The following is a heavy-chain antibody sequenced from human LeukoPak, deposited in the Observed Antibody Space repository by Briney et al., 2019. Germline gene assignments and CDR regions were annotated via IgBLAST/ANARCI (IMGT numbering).Heavy chain of an antibody. V-gene: IGHV3-21*01. J-gene: IGHJ4*02. CDR3: ARDLRIRFLEWLSARGFDY. CDR1: GFTFSSYS. Sequence: GGSLRLSCAASGFTFSSYSTNWVRQAPGKGLEWVSSISSSSSYIYYADSVKGRFTISRDNAKNSLYLQMNSLRAEDTAVYYCARDLRIRFLEWLSARGFDYWGQGTLVTVSS. CDR2: ISSSSSYI. D-gene: IGHD3-3*01.